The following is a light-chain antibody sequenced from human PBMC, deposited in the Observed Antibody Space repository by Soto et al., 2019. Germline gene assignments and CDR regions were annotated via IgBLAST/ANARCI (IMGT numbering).Light chain of an antibody. CDR1: QSISSY. Sequence: DIQMTQSPSSLSASVADRVTITCRASQSISSYLNWYQQKPGKAPKLLIYAASSLQSGVPSRFSGSGSGTDFTLTISSLQPEDFATYYCQHSYSTRWTFGQGTKVEIK. J-gene: IGKJ1*01. CDR3: QHSYSTRWT. CDR2: AAS. V-gene: IGKV1-39*01.